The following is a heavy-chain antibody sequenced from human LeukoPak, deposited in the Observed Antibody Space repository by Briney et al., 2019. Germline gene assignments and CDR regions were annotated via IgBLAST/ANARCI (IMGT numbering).Heavy chain of an antibody. CDR1: VVSFSIYG. V-gene: IGHV3-30*18. D-gene: IGHD6-13*01. J-gene: IGHJ4*02. CDR2: ITEDGKNK. Sequence: GGCLRLSCAASVVSFSIYGMHWGRQAPGEGVWWVAVITEDGKNKYYAVSVKGRITISRDNSRYMLHLQMNSLRGEDMDEYYCAKHRETTASGTFDHWGQGTLVTVSS. CDR3: AKHRETTASGTFDH.